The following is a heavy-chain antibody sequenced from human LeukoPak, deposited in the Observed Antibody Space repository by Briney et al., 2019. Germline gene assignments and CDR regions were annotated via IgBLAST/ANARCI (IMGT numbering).Heavy chain of an antibody. CDR3: AKDGYGSGSHYYMDV. CDR1: GFTFSSYG. Sequence: GGSLRLSCAASGFTFSSYGMHWVRQAPGKGLEWVAFIRYDGSNKYYADSVKGRFTISRDNSKNTLYLQMNSLRAEDTAVYYCAKDGYGSGSHYYMDVWGKGTTVTVSS. V-gene: IGHV3-30*02. J-gene: IGHJ6*03. D-gene: IGHD3-10*01. CDR2: IRYDGSNK.